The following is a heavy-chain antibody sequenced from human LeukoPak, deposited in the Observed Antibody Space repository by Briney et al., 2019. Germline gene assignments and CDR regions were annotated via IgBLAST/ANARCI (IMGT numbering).Heavy chain of an antibody. V-gene: IGHV5-51*01. CDR1: GYIFSTYW. J-gene: IGHJ4*02. Sequence: GEFLKISCKGSGYIFSTYWIAWVRQMPGKGLEWMGVIYPGDSETRYSPSFHGQVTISADKSISTAYLQWSSLKASDTAVYYCARIMVGATGDYWGQGTLVSVSS. CDR3: ARIMVGATGDY. D-gene: IGHD1-26*01. CDR2: IYPGDSET.